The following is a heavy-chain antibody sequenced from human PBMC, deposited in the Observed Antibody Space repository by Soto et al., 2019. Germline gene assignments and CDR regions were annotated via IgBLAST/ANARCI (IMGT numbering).Heavy chain of an antibody. V-gene: IGHV4-4*02. J-gene: IGHJ4*02. CDR3: ARALGEAAVNY. CDR1: GGSISSSNW. Sequence: HVQLQESGPGLVKPSGTLSLTCAVSGGSISSSNWWSWVRRPPGKGLEWIGAIYHSRSTNYNPSLKSRVTISVDKAKDQCSLKLSSVTAADTAEYDGARALGEAAVNYRGQGTLVTVSS. D-gene: IGHD6-13*01. CDR2: IYHSRST.